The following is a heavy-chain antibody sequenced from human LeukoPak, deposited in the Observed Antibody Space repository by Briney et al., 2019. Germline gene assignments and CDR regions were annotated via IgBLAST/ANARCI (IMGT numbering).Heavy chain of an antibody. CDR3: AKTVTPSVSGGFDP. J-gene: IGHJ5*02. CDR1: GFTFSSYS. D-gene: IGHD3-10*01. V-gene: IGHV3-30*02. CDR2: IRYDGSNK. Sequence: PGGSLRLSCAASGFTFSSYSMNWVRQAPGKGLEWVAFIRYDGSNKYYADSVKGRFTISRDNSKNTLYLQMNSLRAEDTAVYYCAKTVTPSVSGGFDPWGQGTLVTVSS.